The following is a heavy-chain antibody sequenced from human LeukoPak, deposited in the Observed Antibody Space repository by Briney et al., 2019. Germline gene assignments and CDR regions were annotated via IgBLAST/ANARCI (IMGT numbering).Heavy chain of an antibody. D-gene: IGHD6-19*01. Sequence: GGSLRLSCAASGFTFSSYAMSWVRQAPGKGLEWVSAISGSGGSTYYADSVKGRFTISRDNSKNTLYLQMNSLRAEDTAVYYCTTDPYSSDGNYWGQGTLVTVSS. CDR3: TTDPYSSDGNY. CDR1: GFTFSSYA. CDR2: ISGSGGST. J-gene: IGHJ4*02. V-gene: IGHV3-23*01.